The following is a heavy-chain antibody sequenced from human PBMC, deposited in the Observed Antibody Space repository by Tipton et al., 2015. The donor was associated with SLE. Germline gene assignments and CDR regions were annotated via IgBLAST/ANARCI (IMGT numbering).Heavy chain of an antibody. J-gene: IGHJ6*02. CDR2: IYYSGST. CDR1: GGSISSGDYY. Sequence: TLSLTCTVSGGSISSGDYYWSWIRQPPGKGLEWIGYIYYSGSTNYNPSLKSRVTTSVDTSKNQFSLKLSSVTAADTAVYYCARDLVSGWYVGYYYYYGMDVWGQGTTVTVSS. CDR3: ARDLVSGWYVGYYYYYGMDV. V-gene: IGHV4-30-4*01. D-gene: IGHD6-19*01.